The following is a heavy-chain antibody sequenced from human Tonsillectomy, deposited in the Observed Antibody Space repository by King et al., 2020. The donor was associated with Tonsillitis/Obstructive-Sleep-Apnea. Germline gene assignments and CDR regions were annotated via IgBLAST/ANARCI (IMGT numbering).Heavy chain of an antibody. CDR1: GGSISSGGYY. CDR3: ARTPVRCASVLFPDQTQNWFDP. J-gene: IGHJ5*02. D-gene: IGHD4/OR15-4a*01. CDR2: IYYSGST. V-gene: IGHV4-31*03. Sequence: VQLQESGPGLVKPSQTLSLTRTVSGGSISSGGYYWSWIRQHPGKGLEWIGYIYYSGSTYYNPSLKSRVTISVDTSKNQFSLKLSSVTAADTAVYNCARTPVRCASVLFPDQTQNWFDPWGQATLVTVSS.